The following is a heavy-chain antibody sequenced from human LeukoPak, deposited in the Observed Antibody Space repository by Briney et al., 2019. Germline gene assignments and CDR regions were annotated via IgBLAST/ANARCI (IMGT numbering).Heavy chain of an antibody. CDR1: VGSFSGYY. CDR3: ARLGGDGPNDAFDL. D-gene: IGHD3-16*01. CDR2: INHSGST. Sequence: SETLSLTCAVYVGSFSGYYWSGIRQPPGKGLEGIGEINHSGSTNHNPSLKSRVTISVDTSKNQFSLKLSSVTAADTAVYYCARLGGDGPNDAFDLWAQGPMVPVPS. V-gene: IGHV4-34*01. J-gene: IGHJ3*01.